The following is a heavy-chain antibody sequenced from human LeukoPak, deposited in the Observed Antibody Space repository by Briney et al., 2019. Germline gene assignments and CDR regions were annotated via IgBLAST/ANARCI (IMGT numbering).Heavy chain of an antibody. D-gene: IGHD2-21*02. Sequence: PGGSLRLSCAASGLTFSNYAMHWVRQAPGKGLEWVAVMSYDGTNKYYPDSVKGRFTISRDNSYNTLYLQMDSLTAEDTAVYYCAKESTAYYYYGMHVWGQGTTVTVSS. CDR3: AKESTAYYYYGMHV. J-gene: IGHJ6*02. V-gene: IGHV3-30*18. CDR2: MSYDGTNK. CDR1: GLTFSNYA.